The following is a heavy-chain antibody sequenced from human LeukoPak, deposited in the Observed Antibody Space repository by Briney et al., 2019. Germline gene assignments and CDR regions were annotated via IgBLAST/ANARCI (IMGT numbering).Heavy chain of an antibody. Sequence: PGGSLRLSCAASGFTFSSYGMPWVRQAPGKGLEWVAVIWYDGSNKYYADSVKGRFTISRDNSKNTLYLQMNSLRAEDTAVYYCARGTSGGDCQEVYYYYYGMDVWGQGTTVTVSS. D-gene: IGHD2-21*02. J-gene: IGHJ6*02. CDR1: GFTFSSYG. V-gene: IGHV3-33*01. CDR3: ARGTSGGDCQEVYYYYYGMDV. CDR2: IWYDGSNK.